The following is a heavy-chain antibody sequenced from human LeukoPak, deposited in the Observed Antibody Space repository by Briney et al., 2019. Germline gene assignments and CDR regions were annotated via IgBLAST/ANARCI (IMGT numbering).Heavy chain of an antibody. CDR3: AVNGGYGDLR. D-gene: IGHD4-17*01. Sequence: PSETLSLTCIVSGYSINSGYHWGWIRQPPGKGLEWIGSIYHSGSTYYNPSLKSRITISVDTSKNQFSLKLSSVTAADTAVYYCAVNGGYGDLRWGQGTLVTVSS. V-gene: IGHV4-38-2*02. J-gene: IGHJ4*02. CDR2: IYHSGST. CDR1: GYSINSGYH.